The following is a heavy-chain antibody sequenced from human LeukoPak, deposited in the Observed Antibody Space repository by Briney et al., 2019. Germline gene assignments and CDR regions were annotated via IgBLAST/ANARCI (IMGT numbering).Heavy chain of an antibody. V-gene: IGHV3-7*01. CDR2: MKEDGREI. Sequence: GESLKISCVVSGLTFSNYWMTWVRQAPGKGLEWVANMKEDGREIYYADSVKGRFTISRDNTKSSLYLQMDGLRAEDTAVYYCAASFDFWGQGTLVSVSS. CDR3: AASFDF. CDR1: GLTFSNYW. J-gene: IGHJ4*02.